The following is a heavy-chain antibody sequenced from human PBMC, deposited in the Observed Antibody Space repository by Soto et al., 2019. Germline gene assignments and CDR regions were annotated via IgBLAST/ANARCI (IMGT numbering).Heavy chain of an antibody. Sequence: SETLSLTCSVSCVSISNGDYYLSWIYQPTGKGLYGIGYIYYRKNTYSNRSLNSRVGISGDTSRNQLSRRLSSMTAADTAVYYCANLAMTTFGGVLGPHDEFDVSGQGILVNVS. J-gene: IGHJ3*01. V-gene: IGHV4-30-4*01. CDR1: CVSISNGDYY. CDR2: IYYRKNT. D-gene: IGHD3-16*01. CDR3: ANLAMTTFGGVLGPHDEFDV.